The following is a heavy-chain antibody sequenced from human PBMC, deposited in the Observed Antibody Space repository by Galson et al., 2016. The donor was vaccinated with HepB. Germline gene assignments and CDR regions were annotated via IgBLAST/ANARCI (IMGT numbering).Heavy chain of an antibody. J-gene: IGHJ6*02. Sequence: SLRHSCAASGFSFSSYAMSWVRQAPGKGLEWVSGITSGGTTYYADSVKGRFTISRDNSKNILYLQMKSLRDEDTAVYYCAKRPYSYGWHYGMDVWGQRTTVTVSS. D-gene: IGHD5-18*01. CDR3: AKRPYSYGWHYGMDV. CDR2: ITSGGTT. V-gene: IGHV3-23*01. CDR1: GFSFSSYA.